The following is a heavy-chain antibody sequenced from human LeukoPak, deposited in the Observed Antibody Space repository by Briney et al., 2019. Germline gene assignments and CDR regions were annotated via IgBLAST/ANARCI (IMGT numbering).Heavy chain of an antibody. CDR2: ISGSGSTI. V-gene: IGHV3-48*03. D-gene: IGHD6-19*01. J-gene: IGHJ4*02. CDR3: ARDLNGWYGRVNN. CDR1: GFSFSSYE. Sequence: GGSLRLSCAASGFSFSSYEMNWVRQAPGKGLEWVSYISGSGSTIYYADSVKGRFTISRDNAKNSLHLQMNSLRAEDTAVYYCARDLNGWYGRVNNWGQGTLVTVSS.